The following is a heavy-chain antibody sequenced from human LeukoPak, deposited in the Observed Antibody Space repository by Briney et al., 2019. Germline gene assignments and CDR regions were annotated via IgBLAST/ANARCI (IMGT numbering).Heavy chain of an antibody. CDR2: IYSGGDT. CDR3: ARDRRYSSSWYFWN. V-gene: IGHV3-53*01. CDR1: GFIVSRNC. D-gene: IGHD6-13*01. J-gene: IGHJ4*02. Sequence: GGSLRLSCAVSGFIVSRNCMSWVREAPGKGLEWVSIIYSGGDTYYADSAKGRFTISRDNSNNTLYLQMNSLRAEDTGVYYCARDRRYSSSWYFWNWGQGALVTVSS.